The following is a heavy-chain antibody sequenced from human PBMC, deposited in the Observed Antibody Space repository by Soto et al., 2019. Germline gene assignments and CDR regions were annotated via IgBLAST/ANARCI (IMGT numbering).Heavy chain of an antibody. V-gene: IGHV4-34*01. J-gene: IGHJ6*04. Sequence: PSETLSLTCAVYGGSFSGYYLSWIRQPPGKGLEWIGEINHSGSTNYNPSLKSRVTISVDTSKNQFSLKLSSVTAADTAVYYCARMNYYGSGSYYKGLDVWGKGTTVTVPS. D-gene: IGHD3-10*01. CDR1: GGSFSGYY. CDR3: ARMNYYGSGSYYKGLDV. CDR2: INHSGST.